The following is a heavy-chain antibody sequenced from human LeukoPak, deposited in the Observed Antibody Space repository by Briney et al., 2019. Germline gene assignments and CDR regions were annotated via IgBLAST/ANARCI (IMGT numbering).Heavy chain of an antibody. J-gene: IGHJ3*02. CDR1: GFTFSSYA. CDR2: ISYDGSNK. D-gene: IGHD3-22*01. Sequence: GGSLRLSCAASGFTFSSYAMHWVRQAPGKGLEWVAVISYDGSNKYYADSVKGRFTISRDNSKNTLYLQMNSLRAEDTAVYYCAREITYYYDSSGYEPAFDIWGQGTMVTVSS. CDR3: AREITYYYDSSGYEPAFDI. V-gene: IGHV3-30-3*01.